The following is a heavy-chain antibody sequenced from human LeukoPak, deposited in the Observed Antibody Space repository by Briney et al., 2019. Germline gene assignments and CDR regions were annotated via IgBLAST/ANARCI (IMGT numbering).Heavy chain of an antibody. CDR2: IYTSGST. Sequence: SETLSLTCTVSGGSLSSYYWSWIRQPAGKGLEWIGRIYTSGSTDYNPSLKSRVTMSVDTSKNQFSLKLSSVTAADTAVYYCAREGGNSGLFDYWGQGTLVTVSS. V-gene: IGHV4-4*07. CDR3: AREGGNSGLFDY. J-gene: IGHJ4*02. CDR1: GGSLSSYY. D-gene: IGHD4-23*01.